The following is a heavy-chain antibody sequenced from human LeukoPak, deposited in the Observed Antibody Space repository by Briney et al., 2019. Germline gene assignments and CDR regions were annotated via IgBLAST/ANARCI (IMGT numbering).Heavy chain of an antibody. CDR1: GGSISSDTYF. D-gene: IGHD6-19*01. V-gene: IGHV4-39*01. CDR2: IYYSGST. Sequence: PSETLSLTCTVSGGSISSDTYFWGWIRQPPGKGLEWIGSIYYSGSTYYNPSLKSRVTISVDTSKNQFSLKLSSVTAADTAVYYCARRGIAVAEIDYWGQGTLVTVSS. J-gene: IGHJ4*02. CDR3: ARRGIAVAEIDY.